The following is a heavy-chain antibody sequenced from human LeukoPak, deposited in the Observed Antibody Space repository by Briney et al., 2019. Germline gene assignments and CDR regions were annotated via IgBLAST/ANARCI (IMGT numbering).Heavy chain of an antibody. V-gene: IGHV4-38-2*02. CDR2: IHHSGRT. CDR1: GYSISRGYY. J-gene: IGHJ4*02. Sequence: SETLSLTCDVSGYSISRGYYWGWVRQSPGKGLEWIANIHHSGRTYYNPSLKSRVTISVGMSKNQISLKLTSVTAADTAVYHCTRETIRFCSDTDCLQGEFWGQGALVTVSS. D-gene: IGHD2-15*01. CDR3: TRETIRFCSDTDCLQGEF.